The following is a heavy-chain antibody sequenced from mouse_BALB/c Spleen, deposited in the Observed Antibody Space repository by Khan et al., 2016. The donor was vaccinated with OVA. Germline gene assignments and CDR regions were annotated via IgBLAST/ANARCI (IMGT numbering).Heavy chain of an antibody. V-gene: IGHV1-4*01. CDR3: VRDGAYHRNDGWFAY. CDR2: INPSNGYT. D-gene: IGHD2-14*01. CDR1: GYAFTSYT. Sequence: QVQLKQSGAELARPGASVKMSCKASGYAFTSYTIHWIKKRPGQGLEWIGYINPSNGYTNYNQKFKDKATLTTDESSTTAYLQLSSLTSDESAIDNCVRDGAYHRNDGWFAYWGQGTLVTVSA. J-gene: IGHJ3*01.